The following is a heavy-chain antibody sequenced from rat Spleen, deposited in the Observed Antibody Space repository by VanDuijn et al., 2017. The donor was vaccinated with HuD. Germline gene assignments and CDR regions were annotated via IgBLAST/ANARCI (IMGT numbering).Heavy chain of an antibody. CDR1: GFTFSDYN. V-gene: IGHV5-7*01. D-gene: IGHD1-12*02. Sequence: EVQLVESGGGLVQPGRSLKLSCAASGFTFSDYNMAWVRQAPKKGLEWVATITYDGSGTYYRDSVKGRFTISRDNAKSTLYLQMDSLRSEDTATYYCATHQGMVVITPFDYWGQGVMVTVSS. J-gene: IGHJ2*01. CDR2: ITYDGSGT. CDR3: ATHQGMVVITPFDY.